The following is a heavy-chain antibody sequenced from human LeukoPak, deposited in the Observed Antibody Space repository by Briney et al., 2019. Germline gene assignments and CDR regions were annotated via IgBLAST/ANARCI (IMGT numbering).Heavy chain of an antibody. CDR1: GFTFSSYG. V-gene: IGHV3-23*01. D-gene: IGHD3-22*01. CDR2: ISGSGGST. CDR3: AKDEIDYYDSSGYFLDAFDI. J-gene: IGHJ3*02. Sequence: GGSLRLSCAASGFTFSSYGMSWVRQAPGKGLEWVSAISGSGGSTYYADSVKGRFTISRDNSKNTLYLQMNSLRAEDTAVYYCAKDEIDYYDSSGYFLDAFDIWGQGTMVTVSS.